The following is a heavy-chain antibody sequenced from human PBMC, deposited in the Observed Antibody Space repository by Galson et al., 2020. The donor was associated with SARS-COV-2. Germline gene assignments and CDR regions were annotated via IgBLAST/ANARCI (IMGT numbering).Heavy chain of an antibody. CDR2: IGSDDTT. V-gene: IGHV3-23*01. CDR3: SIPPYSNWPYFHH. J-gene: IGHJ1*01. Sequence: GESLKISCLVSGFTSSSYAMNWVRQIPGKGLEWVSGIGSDDTTYYADSVKGRFTISRDKSKDTLYLQMSSLRVDDSAMYLCSIPPYSNWPYFHHWGQGTLVIVSS. CDR1: GFTSSSYA. D-gene: IGHD6-13*01.